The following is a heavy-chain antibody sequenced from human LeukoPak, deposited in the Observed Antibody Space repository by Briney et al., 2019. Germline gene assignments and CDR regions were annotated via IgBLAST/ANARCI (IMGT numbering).Heavy chain of an antibody. CDR2: IYYSGST. D-gene: IGHD3-10*01. CDR3: ARHVFYYGSGSYYNWFDP. V-gene: IGHV4-59*08. J-gene: IGHJ5*02. Sequence: SETMSLTCTVSGGSISSYYWSWIRQPPGKGLEWIGYIYYSGSTNYNPSLKSRVTISVDTSKDQFSLKLSSVTAADTAVYYRARHVFYYGSGSYYNWFDPWGQGTLVTVSS. CDR1: GGSISSYY.